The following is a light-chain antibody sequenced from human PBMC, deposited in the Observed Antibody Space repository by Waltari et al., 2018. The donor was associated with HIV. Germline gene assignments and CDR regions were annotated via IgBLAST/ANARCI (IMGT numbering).Light chain of an antibody. CDR2: RNS. J-gene: IGLJ3*02. CDR3: AIWDGLNGWV. V-gene: IGLV1-44*01. Sequence: QSVLTQPPSASGTPGQRVTISCSGSSSTIGRRIANVLWYQQPPGAAPKLLIYRNSQRAAGVPDRFSGSKSGTSAALDSSAIQSEDEADYYCAIWDGLNGWVFGGGTKVTVL. CDR1: SSTIGRRI.